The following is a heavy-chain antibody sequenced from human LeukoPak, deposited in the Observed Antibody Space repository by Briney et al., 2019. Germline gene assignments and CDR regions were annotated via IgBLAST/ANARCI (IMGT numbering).Heavy chain of an antibody. CDR2: IKSKTDGGTT. J-gene: IGHJ6*02. CDR3: TTDRPGQQPDYYYGMDV. CDR1: GFTFSNAW. V-gene: IGHV3-15*01. Sequence: GGSLRLSCAASGFTFSNAWMSWVRQAPGKGLEWVGRIKSKTDGGTTDYAAPVKGRFTISRDDSKNTLYLQMNSLKTEDTAVYYCTTDRPGQQPDYYYGMDVWGQGTTVTVSS. D-gene: IGHD6-13*01.